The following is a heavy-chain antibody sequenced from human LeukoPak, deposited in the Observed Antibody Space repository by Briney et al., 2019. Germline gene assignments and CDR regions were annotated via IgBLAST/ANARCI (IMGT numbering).Heavy chain of an antibody. CDR1: GYTVTTYY. CDR3: ASVYKNGMDV. Sequence: ASVKVSCKASGYTVTTYYMHWVRQAPGQGLEWMGILNPSGGSSSYAQKFQGRATLTRATSTSTVYMELSSLRPEDTAVYYCASVYKNGMDVWGQGTTVIVSS. D-gene: IGHD5-24*01. V-gene: IGHV1-46*01. CDR2: LNPSGGSS. J-gene: IGHJ6*02.